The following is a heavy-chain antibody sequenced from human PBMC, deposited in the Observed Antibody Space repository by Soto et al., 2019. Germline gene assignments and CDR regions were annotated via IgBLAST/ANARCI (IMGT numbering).Heavy chain of an antibody. CDR2: IISIFGTT. Sequence: QVQLVQSGAEVKKPGSSVKVSCKASGGTFSSYVIGWVRQAPGQGLEWKGGIISIFGTTHYAQRFQGRVTITADESPSTAYMELSSLRSEDTAVYYCATPLAYAMRGWDGLDVWGLGTTVTVSS. CDR3: ATPLAYAMRGWDGLDV. V-gene: IGHV1-69*01. CDR1: GGTFSSYV. J-gene: IGHJ6*02. D-gene: IGHD2-8*01.